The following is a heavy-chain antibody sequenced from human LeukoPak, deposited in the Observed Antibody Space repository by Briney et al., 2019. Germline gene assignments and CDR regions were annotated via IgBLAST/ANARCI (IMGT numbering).Heavy chain of an antibody. CDR2: ISSSGSTI. CDR1: GFTFSSYA. CDR3: ARDLGQYYDTSDNWFDP. V-gene: IGHV3-48*04. D-gene: IGHD3-22*01. J-gene: IGHJ5*02. Sequence: PGGSLRLSCAASGFTFSSYAMHSIRQAPGKGLEWVSYISSSGSTIYYADSVKGRFTISRDNAKNSLYLQMNSLRAEDTAVYYCARDLGQYYDTSDNWFDPWGQGTLVTVSS.